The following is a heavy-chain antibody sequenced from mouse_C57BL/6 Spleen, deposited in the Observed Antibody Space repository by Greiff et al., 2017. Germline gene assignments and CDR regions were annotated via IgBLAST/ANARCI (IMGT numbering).Heavy chain of an antibody. CDR2: IWSGGST. CDR1: GFSLTSYG. D-gene: IGHD4-1*01. Sequence: VKLVESGPGLVQPSQSLSITCTVSGFSLTSYGVHWVRQSPGKGLECLGVIWSGGSTDYNAAFISRLSISKDNSKSQDFFKMNSLQADDTAIYYCARRGGTAMDYWGQGTSVTVSS. J-gene: IGHJ4*01. V-gene: IGHV2-2*01. CDR3: ARRGGTAMDY.